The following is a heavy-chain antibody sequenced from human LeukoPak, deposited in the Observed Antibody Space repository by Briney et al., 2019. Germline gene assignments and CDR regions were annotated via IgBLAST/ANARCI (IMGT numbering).Heavy chain of an antibody. CDR3: ARGVRRSGWNDSFDL. CDR2: ISGYNGKT. D-gene: IGHD6-19*01. V-gene: IGHV1-18*01. CDR1: GDSFAPHD. J-gene: IGHJ3*01. Sequence: ASVKVSCKSPGDSFAPHDISWIRQAPGEGPEWMGWISGYNGKTRFTQKSQDRRVMTLDKATNTVYMEMRSLTSDDTALYFCARGVRRSGWNDSFDLWGQGTLITVSS.